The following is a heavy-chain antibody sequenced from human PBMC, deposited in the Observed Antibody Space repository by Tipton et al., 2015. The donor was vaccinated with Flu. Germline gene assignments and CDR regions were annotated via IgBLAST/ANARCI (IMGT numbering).Heavy chain of an antibody. D-gene: IGHD4-17*01. CDR1: GGSISGYY. J-gene: IGHJ6*03. CDR2: IYYSGST. CDR3: ARGDYGDYKYV. Sequence: LSLTCTVSGGSISGYYWSWIRQPPGKGLEWIGYIYYSGSTNYNPSLKSRVTISVDTSKNQFSLKLSSVTAADTAVYYCARGDYGDYKYVWGQGTTVTVS. V-gene: IGHV4-59*01.